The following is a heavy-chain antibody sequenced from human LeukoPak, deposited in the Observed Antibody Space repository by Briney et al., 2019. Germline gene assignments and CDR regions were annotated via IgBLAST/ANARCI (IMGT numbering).Heavy chain of an antibody. D-gene: IGHD6-13*01. J-gene: IGHJ4*02. CDR1: GGSITSYY. V-gene: IGHV4-59*08. CDR3: ARHIPGNPYFDY. Sequence: SVTLSLTCTVSGGSITSYYWSWIRQPPGKGLEWIGYIYYSGNTNYNPPLKSRVTISVETSKNHFSLKLRSVTAADTAVYYCARHIPGNPYFDYWGQGTLVTVSS. CDR2: IYYSGNT.